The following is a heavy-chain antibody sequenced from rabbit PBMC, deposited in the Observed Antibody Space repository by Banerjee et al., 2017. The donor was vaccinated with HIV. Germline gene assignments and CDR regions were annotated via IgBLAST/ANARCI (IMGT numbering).Heavy chain of an antibody. CDR1: GFSFSSGYY. D-gene: IGHD4-2*01. V-gene: IGHV1S40*01. CDR2: IYTGSGNT. CDR3: ARDLAGSHYYNL. Sequence: QQLVESGGGLVKPGASLTLTCTASGFSFSSGYYMCWVRQAPGKGLEWIGCIYTGSGNTYYASWAKGRFTISKTSSTTVTLQMTSLTAADTAIYFCARDLAGSHYYNLWGPGTLVTVS. J-gene: IGHJ4*01.